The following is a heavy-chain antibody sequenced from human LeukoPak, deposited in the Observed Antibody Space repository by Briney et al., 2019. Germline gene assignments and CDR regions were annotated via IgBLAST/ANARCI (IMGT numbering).Heavy chain of an antibody. D-gene: IGHD1-26*01. Sequence: PGGSLRLFCAASGFTFSSYAMHWVRQAPGKGLEWVAVISYDGSNKYYADSVKGRFTISRDNSKNTLYLQMNSLRAEDTAVYYCARSPGSYYEYYFDYWGQGTLITVSS. J-gene: IGHJ4*02. V-gene: IGHV3-30*01. CDR2: ISYDGSNK. CDR1: GFTFSSYA. CDR3: ARSPGSYYEYYFDY.